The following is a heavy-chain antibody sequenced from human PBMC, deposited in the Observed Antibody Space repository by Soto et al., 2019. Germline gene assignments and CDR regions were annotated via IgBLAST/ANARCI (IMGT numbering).Heavy chain of an antibody. CDR2: LYTGGTT. Sequence: QVQLQESCPGLVKPSETLSLTCTVSGASVSRYYWGWIRQPAGKGLEWIGRLYTGGTTHYNPSLKGRVTMSVDTSKNQFSLKLSFVAAADTAVYYCARVKAVAGPFDYWGQGTLVTVSS. J-gene: IGHJ4*02. V-gene: IGHV4-4*07. D-gene: IGHD6-19*01. CDR1: GASVSRYY. CDR3: ARVKAVAGPFDY.